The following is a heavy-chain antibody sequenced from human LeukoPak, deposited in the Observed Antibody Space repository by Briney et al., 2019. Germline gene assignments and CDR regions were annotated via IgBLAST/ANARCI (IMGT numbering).Heavy chain of an antibody. V-gene: IGHV3-66*02. Sequence: GGSLRLSCAASGFTVSSNYMSWVRQAPGKGLGWVSVIYSGGSTYYADSVKGRFTISRDNSKNTLYLQMNSLRAEDTAVYYCARGVRGLGVYYYYYMDVWGKGTTVTVSS. CDR3: ARGVRGLGVYYYYYMDV. CDR1: GFTVSSNY. CDR2: IYSGGST. J-gene: IGHJ6*03. D-gene: IGHD1-26*01.